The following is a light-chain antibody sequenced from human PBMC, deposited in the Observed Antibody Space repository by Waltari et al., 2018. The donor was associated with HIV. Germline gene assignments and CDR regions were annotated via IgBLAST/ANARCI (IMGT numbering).Light chain of an antibody. Sequence: NFMLTQPHSVSESPGKTVTISCTRSSGSIASNHELWYQQLPGSAPTTVIFGDNQRPSGVPRRFSGSIDSSSTSASLTISGLKTEDEADCYCQSYDSSDQVFGGGTKLTVL. CDR1: SGSIASNH. V-gene: IGLV6-57*03. CDR2: GDN. J-gene: IGLJ2*01. CDR3: QSYDSSDQV.